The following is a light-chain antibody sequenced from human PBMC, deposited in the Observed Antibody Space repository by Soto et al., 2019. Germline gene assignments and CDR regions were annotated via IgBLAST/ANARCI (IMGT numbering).Light chain of an antibody. V-gene: IGKV1-9*01. CDR2: DAS. CDR1: QDISSS. CDR3: QKLNTFPLT. J-gene: IGKJ5*01. Sequence: DIQLTQSPSLLSASVGDRVTITCRASQDISSSLAWYQQKSGKAPKPLIYDASTLQSGVPSRFSGSGSGTDFSLTINSLQPEDFATYYCQKLNTFPLTFGQGTRLEIK.